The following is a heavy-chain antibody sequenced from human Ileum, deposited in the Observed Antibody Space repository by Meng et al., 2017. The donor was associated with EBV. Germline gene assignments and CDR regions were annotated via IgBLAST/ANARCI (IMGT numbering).Heavy chain of an antibody. CDR3: ARGGWSLDY. CDR1: GGSISSYY. D-gene: IGHD2-15*01. CDR2: IYYSGST. J-gene: IGHJ4*02. Sequence: QVQLQGAGPGLVKPSETLSLPCTVSGGSISSYYWSWIRQPPGKGLEWIGYIYYSGSTNYNPSLKSRVTISVDTSKNQFSLNLSSVTAADTAVYYCARGGWSLDYWGQGTLVTVSS. V-gene: IGHV4-59*08.